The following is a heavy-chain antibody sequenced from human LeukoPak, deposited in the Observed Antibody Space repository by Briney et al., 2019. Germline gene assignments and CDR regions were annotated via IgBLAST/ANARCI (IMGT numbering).Heavy chain of an antibody. CDR1: GGTFSSYA. J-gene: IGHJ4*02. D-gene: IGHD6-6*01. V-gene: IGHV1-69*04. Sequence: SVKVSCKASGGTFSSYAISWVRQAPGQGLEWMGRIIPILGIANYAQKFQGRVTMTRDTSTSTVYMELSSLRSEDTAVYYCARITRRAAQAKNSFDYWGQGTLVTVSS. CDR3: ARITRRAAQAKNSFDY. CDR2: IIPILGIA.